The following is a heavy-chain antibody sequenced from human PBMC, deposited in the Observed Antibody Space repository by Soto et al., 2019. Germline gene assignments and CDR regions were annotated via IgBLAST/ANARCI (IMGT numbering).Heavy chain of an antibody. CDR2: ITGSGGAT. D-gene: IGHD6-19*01. J-gene: IGHJ5*02. CDR1: GFTFISYA. V-gene: IGHV3-23*01. CDR3: AKSSGWYVNNWLDP. Sequence: GWSLRLSCVPSGFTFISYAMSWVRQAPGKGLEWVSSITGSGGATYHADSVKGRFTISRDNAKNTLYLQMNSLRAEDTAIYYCAKSSGWYVNNWLDPWGQGTLVTVSS.